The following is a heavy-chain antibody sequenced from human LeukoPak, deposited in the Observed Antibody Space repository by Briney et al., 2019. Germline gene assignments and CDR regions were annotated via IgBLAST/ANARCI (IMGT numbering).Heavy chain of an antibody. Sequence: PSQTLSLTCTVSGGSISSGDYYWSWIRQPPGKGLEWIGYIYYSGSTYYNPSLKSRVTISVDTSKNQFSLKLSSVTAADTAVYYCARVSNRYSSGWYLGYWGQGTLVTVSS. J-gene: IGHJ4*02. CDR2: IYYSGST. D-gene: IGHD6-19*01. V-gene: IGHV4-30-4*01. CDR1: GGSISSGDYY. CDR3: ARVSNRYSSGWYLGY.